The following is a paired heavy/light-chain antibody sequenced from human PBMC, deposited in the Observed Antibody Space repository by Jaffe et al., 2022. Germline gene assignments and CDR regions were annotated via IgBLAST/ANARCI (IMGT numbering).Light chain of an antibody. V-gene: IGKV1-39*01. CDR2: TAS. J-gene: IGKJ1*01. CDR3: QQSYSTPPT. Sequence: DIQMSQSPSSLSASVGDRVTITCRASQSISSYLNWYQQKPGKAPRLLIYTASSLQSGVPSRFSGSGSGTDFTLTISSLQPEDFATYYCQQSYSTPPTFGQGTKVEIK. CDR1: QSISSY.
Heavy chain of an antibody. CDR2: IGYDGVYK. Sequence: QVQLVESGGGVVQPGGSLRLSCAASGFSFRSHGIHWVRQAPGKGLEWVAFIGYDGVYKYYGDSVKGRFTISRDNSKNTLYLQMNSLRPEDTAVYYCAKDRSLRNVYDGSAFDYWGQGTLVAVSS. V-gene: IGHV3-30*02. D-gene: IGHD3-22*01. CDR3: AKDRSLRNVYDGSAFDY. J-gene: IGHJ4*02. CDR1: GFSFRSHG.